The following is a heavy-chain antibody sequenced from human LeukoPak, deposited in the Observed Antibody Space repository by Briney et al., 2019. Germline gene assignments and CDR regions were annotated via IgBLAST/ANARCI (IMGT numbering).Heavy chain of an antibody. V-gene: IGHV3-30*02. CDR3: AKAPVFYDFWSGYYSLDY. Sequence: PGGSLRLSCAASGFTFSSYGMHWVRQAPGKGLEWVAFIRYDGSNKYYADSVKGRFTISRDNSKNTLYLQVNSLRAEDTAVYYCAKAPVFYDFWSGYYSLDYWGQGTLVTVSS. CDR1: GFTFSSYG. CDR2: IRYDGSNK. J-gene: IGHJ4*02. D-gene: IGHD3-3*01.